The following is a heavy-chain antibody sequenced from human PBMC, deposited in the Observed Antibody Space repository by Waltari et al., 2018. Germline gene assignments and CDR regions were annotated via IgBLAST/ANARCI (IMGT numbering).Heavy chain of an antibody. V-gene: IGHV4-39*01. CDR3: VRTDTTGYYPY. D-gene: IGHD3-22*01. CDR1: GGSIYSSNYY. Sequence: QLQLQQSGPGLVKPSETLSLTCTVSGGSIYSSNYYWGWIRQPPGKELEWIGSIYYSGTTYYNPSLKSRVTISVDTSKNQISLKLTSVTAADMAVYYCVRTDTTGYYPYWGQGTPVTVSS. J-gene: IGHJ4*02. CDR2: IYYSGTT.